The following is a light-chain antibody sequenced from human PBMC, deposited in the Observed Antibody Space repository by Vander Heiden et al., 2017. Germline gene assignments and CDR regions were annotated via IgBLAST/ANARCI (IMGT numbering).Light chain of an antibody. CDR1: SSNIGSNY. J-gene: IGLJ2*01. CDR3: AAWDDSLSGVV. V-gene: IGLV1-47*01. CDR2: RNN. Sequence: QSVLTHPPSASGTPGPRVTISCSGSSSNIGSNYVYWYQQLPGTAPKLLIYRNNQRPSGVPDRVSGSKSGTSASLAISGLRSEDEADYYCAAWDDSLSGVVFGGGTKLTVL.